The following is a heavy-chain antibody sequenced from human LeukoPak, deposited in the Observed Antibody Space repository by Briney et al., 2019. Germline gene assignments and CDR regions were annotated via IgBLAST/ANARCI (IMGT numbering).Heavy chain of an antibody. CDR2: INPSGGST. CDR3: ARDRAQLERRGSYGSYYYYYMDV. J-gene: IGHJ6*03. D-gene: IGHD1-1*01. CDR1: GYTFTSYY. Sequence: ASVKVSCKASGYTFTSYYIHWVRQAPGQGLEWMGLINPSGGSTNYAQKFQGRVTMTRDTSTSTVYMELSSLRSEDTAVYYCARDRAQLERRGSYGSYYYYYMDVWGKGTTVTISS. V-gene: IGHV1-46*01.